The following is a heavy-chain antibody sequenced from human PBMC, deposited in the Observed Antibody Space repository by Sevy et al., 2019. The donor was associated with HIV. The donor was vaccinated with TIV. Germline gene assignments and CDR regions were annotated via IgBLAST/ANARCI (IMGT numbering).Heavy chain of an antibody. CDR2: ISGSGGST. CDR3: AKDPSYYDSSGYAGY. J-gene: IGHJ4*02. CDR1: GFTFSSYA. D-gene: IGHD3-22*01. V-gene: IGHV3-23*01. Sequence: GGSLRLSCAASGFTFSSYAMSWVRQAPGKGLEWVSAISGSGGSTYYADSVKGRFTISRDNSKNTLYLQMNSLRAEDTVVYYCAKDPSYYDSSGYAGYWGQGTLVTVSS.